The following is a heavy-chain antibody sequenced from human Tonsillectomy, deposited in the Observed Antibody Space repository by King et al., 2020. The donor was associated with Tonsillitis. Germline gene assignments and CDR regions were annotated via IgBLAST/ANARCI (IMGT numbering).Heavy chain of an antibody. Sequence: VQLQESGPGLVKPSETLSLTCAVSGYSISSGYYWGWIRQPPGKGLEWIGSIYHSGSTHYNPSLKSRVTISEDTSKNQFSLRLNSVTAADTSVYYCARGECSGGSCYLGWGQGTLVTVSS. CDR2: IYHSGST. J-gene: IGHJ4*02. D-gene: IGHD2-15*01. CDR1: GYSISSGYY. CDR3: ARGECSGGSCYLG. V-gene: IGHV4-38-2*01.